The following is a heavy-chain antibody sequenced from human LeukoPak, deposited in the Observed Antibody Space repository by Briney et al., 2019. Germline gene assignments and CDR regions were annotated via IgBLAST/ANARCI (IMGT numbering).Heavy chain of an antibody. CDR3: ARDDDTSSHYSLFEY. J-gene: IGHJ4*02. Sequence: GESLRLSCAASGYTLRSHRMHWVRQAPGKGLEWVAVLWVHGRGDSYADSVKGRFSISRDTSCSTVYLQMNSLRVEDTAVYYCARDDDTSSHYSLFEYWGQGTRVSVSS. CDR1: GYTLRSHR. CDR2: LWVHGRGD. D-gene: IGHD3-22*01. V-gene: IGHV3-33*01.